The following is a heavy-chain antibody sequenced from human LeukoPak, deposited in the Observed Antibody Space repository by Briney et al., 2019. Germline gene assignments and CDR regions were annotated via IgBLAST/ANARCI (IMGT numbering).Heavy chain of an antibody. D-gene: IGHD1-26*01. CDR1: GYSFSSSNW. V-gene: IGHV4-28*03. Sequence: SETLSLTCAVSGYSFSSSNWWGWIRQPPGEGLEWIGYIYYSGSIYYNPSLKSRVTMSVDTSKNQFSLKLSSVTAVDTAVYYCARDKWEPEVYFDYLGQGTLVTVSS. J-gene: IGHJ4*02. CDR3: ARDKWEPEVYFDY. CDR2: IYYSGSI.